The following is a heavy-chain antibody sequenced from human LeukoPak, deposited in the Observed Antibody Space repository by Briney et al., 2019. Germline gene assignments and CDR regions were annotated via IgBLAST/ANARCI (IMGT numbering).Heavy chain of an antibody. CDR1: GFTFRTSW. CDR3: ARGDPLGNY. CDR2: INSDGGNT. Sequence: GGSLKLSCSASGFTFRTSWMHWVRQGPGKGLLWVAHINSDGGNTAYADSVKGRFTISRDNAESTLYLQMNSLRSEDTAVYYCARGDPLGNYWGQGTLVTVSS. V-gene: IGHV3-74*01. D-gene: IGHD7-27*01. J-gene: IGHJ4*02.